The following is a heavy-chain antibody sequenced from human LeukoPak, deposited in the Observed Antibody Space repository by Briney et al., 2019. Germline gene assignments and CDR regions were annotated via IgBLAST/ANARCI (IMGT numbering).Heavy chain of an antibody. CDR3: ARARALINAFDY. CDR1: GFTVSSYA. D-gene: IGHD3-22*01. CDR2: ISYDGSNK. Sequence: GGSLRLSCAASGFTVSSYAMHWVRQAPGKGLEWVAFISYDGSNKYYADSVKGRFTISRDNSKNTLYLQMNSLRAEDTAVYYCARARALINAFDYWGQGTLVTVSS. V-gene: IGHV3-30*04. J-gene: IGHJ4*02.